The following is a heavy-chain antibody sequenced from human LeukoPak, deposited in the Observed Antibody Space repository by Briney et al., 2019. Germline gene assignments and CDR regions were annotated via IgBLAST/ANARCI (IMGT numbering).Heavy chain of an antibody. CDR2: IYYSGST. V-gene: IGHV4-39*01. CDR3: ARHVSSDLRIVVVTSDWYFDL. Sequence: SETLSLTCSVSGGSITSSRYYWGWIRQSPGGGLEWIGTIYYSGSTYYNPSLRSRVTISADTSKNQFSLNLSPVAAADTAVYYCARHVSSDLRIVVVTSDWYFDLWGRGTLVTVSS. D-gene: IGHD2-21*02. CDR1: GGSITSSRYY. J-gene: IGHJ2*01.